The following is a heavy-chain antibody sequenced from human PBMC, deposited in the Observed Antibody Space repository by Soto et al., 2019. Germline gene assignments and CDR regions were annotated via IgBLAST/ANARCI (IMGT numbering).Heavy chain of an antibody. CDR2: IYWDNDK. V-gene: IGHV2-5*02. CDR3: AHRLRDGSCYWDVGYFDY. Sequence: QITLKESGPTLVKPTQTLTLTCSFSGFSLTTSGVGVGWIRQPPGKALEWLALIYWDNDKRYSPSLKSRLTIPKDTSKNQVVLTMTNMDPVDTATYYWAHRLRDGSCYWDVGYFDYWGQGPLVTVSS. D-gene: IGHD2-15*01. CDR1: GFSLTTSGVG. J-gene: IGHJ4*02.